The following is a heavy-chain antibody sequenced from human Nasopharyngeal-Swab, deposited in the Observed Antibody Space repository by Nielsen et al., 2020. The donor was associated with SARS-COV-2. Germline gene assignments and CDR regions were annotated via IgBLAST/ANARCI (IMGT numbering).Heavy chain of an antibody. D-gene: IGHD6-19*01. CDR1: GFTFSSYA. Sequence: GESLKISCAASGFTFSSYAMHWVRQAPGTGLEWVAVISYDGSNKYYADSVKGRFTISRDNSKNTLYLQMNSLRAEDTAVYYCARVSSGWYAYYYYGMDVWGQGTTVTVSS. CDR3: ARVSSGWYAYYYYGMDV. V-gene: IGHV3-30-3*01. CDR2: ISYDGSNK. J-gene: IGHJ6*02.